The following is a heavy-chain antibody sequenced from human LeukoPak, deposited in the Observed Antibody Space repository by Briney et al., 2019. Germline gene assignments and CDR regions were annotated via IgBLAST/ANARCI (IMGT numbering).Heavy chain of an antibody. Sequence: GGSLRLSCAASGFTFSSYAMSWVRQAPGKGLEWVSAISGSGGSTYYADSVKGRFTISRDNSKNTLYLQMNSLRAEDTAVYYCAKSRGGDLQWLVDYWGQGTLVTVSS. D-gene: IGHD2-21*02. CDR1: GFTFSSYA. V-gene: IGHV3-23*01. CDR2: ISGSGGST. J-gene: IGHJ4*02. CDR3: AKSRGGDLQWLVDY.